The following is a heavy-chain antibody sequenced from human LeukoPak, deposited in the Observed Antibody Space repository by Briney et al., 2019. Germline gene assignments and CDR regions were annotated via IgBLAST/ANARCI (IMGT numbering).Heavy chain of an antibody. J-gene: IGHJ4*02. V-gene: IGHV4-4*07. CDR2: IYTSGST. Sequence: PSETLSLTCTVSGGSISSYYWSWLRQPAGKGLEWIGRIYTSGSTNYNPSLKSRVTISVDTSKNQFSLRLSSVTAADTAVYYCARVTGYMIEDYFDYWGQGTLVTVSS. CDR3: ARVTGYMIEDYFDY. CDR1: GGSISSYY. D-gene: IGHD3-22*01.